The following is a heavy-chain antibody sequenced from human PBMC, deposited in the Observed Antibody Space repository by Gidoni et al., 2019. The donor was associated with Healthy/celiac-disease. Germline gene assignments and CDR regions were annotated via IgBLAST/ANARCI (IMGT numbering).Heavy chain of an antibody. CDR2: IIPIFGTA. J-gene: IGHJ4*02. D-gene: IGHD3-22*01. V-gene: IGHV1-69*01. CDR3: ARWEGLASSGYPAPYSFDY. Sequence: QVQLVQSGAEVKKPGSSVKVYCQASGGTFSSYAISWVRQAPGQGLEWMGGIIPIFGTANYAQKFQGRVTITADQSTSTAYMELSSLRSEDTAVYYCARWEGLASSGYPAPYSFDYWGQGTLVTVSS. CDR1: GGTFSSYA.